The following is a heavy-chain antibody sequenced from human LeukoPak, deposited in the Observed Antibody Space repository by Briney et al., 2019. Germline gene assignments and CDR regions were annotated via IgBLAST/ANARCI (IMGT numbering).Heavy chain of an antibody. CDR2: ISWNSGSI. Sequence: GGSLRLSCAASGFSFSSYAMHWVRQAPGKGLEWVSGISWNSGSIGYADSVKGRFTISRDNAKNSLYLQMNSLRAEDTALYYCAKDITYSGSYFDYWGQGTLVTVSS. CDR1: GFSFSSYA. CDR3: AKDITYSGSYFDY. D-gene: IGHD1-26*01. V-gene: IGHV3-9*01. J-gene: IGHJ4*02.